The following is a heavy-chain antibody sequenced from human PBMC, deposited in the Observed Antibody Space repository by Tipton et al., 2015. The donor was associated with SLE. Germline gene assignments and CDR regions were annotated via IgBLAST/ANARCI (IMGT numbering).Heavy chain of an antibody. V-gene: IGHV4-59*01. CDR1: GGSISSYY. Sequence: TLSLTCTVSGGSISSYYWSWIRQPPGKGLEWIGYIYYSGSTNYNPSLKSRVTISVDTSKNQFSLKLSSVTAADTAVYYRARGLGGEGAFDIWGQGTMVTVSS. CDR2: IYYSGST. CDR3: ARGLGGEGAFDI. D-gene: IGHD2-21*01. J-gene: IGHJ3*02.